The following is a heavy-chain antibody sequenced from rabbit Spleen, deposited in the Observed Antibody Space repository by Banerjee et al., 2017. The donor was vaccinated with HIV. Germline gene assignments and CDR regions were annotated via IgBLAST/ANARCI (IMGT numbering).Heavy chain of an antibody. Sequence: QSLEESGGDLVKPGASLTLTCKASGFDFTSTYYMCWVRQAPGKGLELIGCINSGAGNSDYASWAKGRFIISRTSSTTVTLQMTSLTAADTATYFCARDGTGGSYFALWGQGTLVTVS. CDR1: GFDFTSTYY. CDR3: ARDGTGGSYFAL. CDR2: INSGAGNS. V-gene: IGHV1S40*01. J-gene: IGHJ3*01. D-gene: IGHD8-1*01.